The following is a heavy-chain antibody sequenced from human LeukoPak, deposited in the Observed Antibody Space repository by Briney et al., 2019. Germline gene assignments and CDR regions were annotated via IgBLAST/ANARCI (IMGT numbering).Heavy chain of an antibody. CDR2: INPSGGST. Sequence: GASVEVSCKASGYTFTSYYMHWVRQAPGQGLEWMGIINPSGGSTSYAQKFQGRVTMTRDTSTSTVYMELSSLRSEDTAVYYCARDCQDIVVVPAATYRPYNWFDPWGQGTLVTVSS. J-gene: IGHJ5*02. CDR1: GYTFTSYY. D-gene: IGHD2-2*01. V-gene: IGHV1-46*01. CDR3: ARDCQDIVVVPAATYRPYNWFDP.